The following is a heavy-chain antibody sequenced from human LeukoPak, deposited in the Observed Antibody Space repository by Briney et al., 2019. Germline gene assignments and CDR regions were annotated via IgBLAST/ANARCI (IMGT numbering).Heavy chain of an antibody. CDR1: GFTFINAW. Sequence: GGSLRLSCAASGFTFINAWMAWVRQAPGKGLEWVGRIKAKPHGGTTDYAAPVKGRFTISRDDSKNTLYLQMNSLRAEDTAVYYCAKDGGIAAAVWGQGTLVTVSS. D-gene: IGHD6-13*01. CDR3: AKDGGIAAAV. V-gene: IGHV3-15*01. CDR2: IKAKPHGGTT. J-gene: IGHJ4*02.